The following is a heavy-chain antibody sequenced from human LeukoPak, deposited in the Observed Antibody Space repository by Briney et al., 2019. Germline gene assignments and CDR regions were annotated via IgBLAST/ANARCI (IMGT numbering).Heavy chain of an antibody. CDR1: GFTFSSYV. V-gene: IGHV3-23*01. J-gene: IGHJ4*02. CDR3: AKVQRSDFDMNFDS. Sequence: GGSLRLSCAASGFTFSSYVMNWLRQAPGEGLEWVSTISGSDDRTFYADSVKGRFTISRDNSKNTVYLQMNSLRAGDTAVYYCAKVQRSDFDMNFDSWGQGPLVTVSS. CDR2: ISGSDDRT. D-gene: IGHD5-12*01.